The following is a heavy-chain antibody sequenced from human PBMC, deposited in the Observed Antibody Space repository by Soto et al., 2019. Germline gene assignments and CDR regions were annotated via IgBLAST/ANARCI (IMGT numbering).Heavy chain of an antibody. Sequence: QVQLQESGPGLVKPSGTLSLTCAVSGGSISSSNWWSWVRQPPGKGLEWIGEIYHSGSTNYNPSLKSRVTISVDKSKTQFSLKLSSVTAADTAVYYCATLKEAYGDTAPDYFDYWGQGTLVTVSS. D-gene: IGHD4-17*01. V-gene: IGHV4-4*02. CDR2: IYHSGST. CDR1: GGSISSSNW. CDR3: ATLKEAYGDTAPDYFDY. J-gene: IGHJ4*02.